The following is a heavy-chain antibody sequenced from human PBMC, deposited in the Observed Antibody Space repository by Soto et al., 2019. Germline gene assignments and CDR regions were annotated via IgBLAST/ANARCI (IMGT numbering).Heavy chain of an antibody. J-gene: IGHJ4*02. V-gene: IGHV3-13*01. CDR1: GFTFSSYH. D-gene: IGHD6-13*01. Sequence: EVQLVESGGGLVQPGESLRLSCSASGFTFSSYHMHWVRQVTGKGLEWVSAISIAGETFYADSLKGRFTISRDNAKNSFYLQMNSLRAEDTAVYYCARERDSYSAAWQEFNYWGQGTLVTVSS. CDR2: ISIAGET. CDR3: ARERDSYSAAWQEFNY.